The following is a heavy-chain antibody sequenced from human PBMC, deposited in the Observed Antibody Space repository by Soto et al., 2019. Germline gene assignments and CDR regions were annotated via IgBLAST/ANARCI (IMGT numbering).Heavy chain of an antibody. CDR1: GYTFTSHG. Sequence: ASVKVSCKASGYTFTSHGISWLRQAPGKGLEWMGWISIYNGNTNCEQKLKDRVTMTTDTYTSTAYMELRSLRSDDTAVYYCARDPLGDSSDHSTFGPWGQGTLVTVSS. J-gene: IGHJ5*02. D-gene: IGHD3-22*01. V-gene: IGHV1-18*01. CDR2: ISIYNGNT. CDR3: ARDPLGDSSDHSTFGP.